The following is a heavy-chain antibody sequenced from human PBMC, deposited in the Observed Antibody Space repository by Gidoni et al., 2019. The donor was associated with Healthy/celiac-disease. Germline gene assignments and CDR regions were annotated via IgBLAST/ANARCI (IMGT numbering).Heavy chain of an antibody. V-gene: IGHV3-23*01. CDR2: ISGSGGST. D-gene: IGHD3-22*01. Sequence: EVQLLESGGGLVQPGGSLRLSCAASGFTFSSYAMSWVRQAPGKGLEWVSAISGSGGSTYYADSVKGRFTISRDNSKNTLYLQMNSLRAEDTAVYYCANYYYDSSGYYPYFDYWGQGTLFTVSS. CDR1: GFTFSSYA. J-gene: IGHJ4*02. CDR3: ANYYYDSSGYYPYFDY.